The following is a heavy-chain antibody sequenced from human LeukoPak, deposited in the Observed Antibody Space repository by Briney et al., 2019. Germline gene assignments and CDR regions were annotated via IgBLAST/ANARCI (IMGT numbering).Heavy chain of an antibody. Sequence: GGSLRLSCAASGFTFRNYWMSWVRQAPGEGLEWVANIRPDGSRKYYVDSARGRFTISRDNAKSSLYLQMSSLRPEDTATYYCARDFQPRYCSSSSCSPAWGQGTTVTVSS. CDR2: IRPDGSRK. D-gene: IGHD2-2*01. CDR1: GFTFRNYW. J-gene: IGHJ6*02. CDR3: ARDFQPRYCSSSSCSPA. V-gene: IGHV3-7*03.